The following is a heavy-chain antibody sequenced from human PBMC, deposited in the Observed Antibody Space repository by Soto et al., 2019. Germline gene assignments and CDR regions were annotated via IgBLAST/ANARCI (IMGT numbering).Heavy chain of an antibody. Sequence: QLQLQESAPGLVKPSETLSLTCTVSGGSISSSSYYWGWIRQPPGKGLEWSGSIYYSGCTYYNPSLKSRVTISVDTSKNQFSMKRSSVTAADTAVYYCAVPNCSSTSCYGWFDPWGEGTLVTVSS. V-gene: IGHV4-39*01. CDR1: GGSISSSSYY. J-gene: IGHJ5*02. CDR2: IYYSGCT. D-gene: IGHD2-2*01. CDR3: AVPNCSSTSCYGWFDP.